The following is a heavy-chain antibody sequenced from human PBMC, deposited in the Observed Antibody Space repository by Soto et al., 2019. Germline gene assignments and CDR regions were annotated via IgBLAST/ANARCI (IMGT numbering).Heavy chain of an antibody. V-gene: IGHV1-69*02. Sequence: QVQLVQSGAEVKKPGSSVKVSCKASGGTFSSYTISWVRQAPGQGLEWMGRIIPILGIANYAQKFQGRVTITADKSASTAYMELSSLRSEDTAVYYCARLRDSDGMDVWGQGTTVTVSS. CDR3: ARLRDSDGMDV. D-gene: IGHD1-26*01. CDR1: GGTFSSYT. J-gene: IGHJ6*02. CDR2: IIPILGIA.